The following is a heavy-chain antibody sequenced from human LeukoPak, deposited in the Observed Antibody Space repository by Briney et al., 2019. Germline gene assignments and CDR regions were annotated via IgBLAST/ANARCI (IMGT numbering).Heavy chain of an antibody. CDR1: GGSIGSYY. V-gene: IGHV4-59*01. J-gene: IGHJ4*02. CDR2: IYYSGST. CDR3: AREFSYGSGHAVDY. D-gene: IGHD3-10*01. Sequence: PSETLSLTCTVSGGSIGSYYWTWIRQPPGKGLEWIGYIYYSGSTNYNPSLKSRVTISVDTSKNQFSLKLSSVTAADTAVYYCAREFSYGSGHAVDYWGQGTLVTVSS.